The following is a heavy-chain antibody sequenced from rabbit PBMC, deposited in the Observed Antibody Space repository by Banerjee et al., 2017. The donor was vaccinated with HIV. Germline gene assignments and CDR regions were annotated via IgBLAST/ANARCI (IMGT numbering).Heavy chain of an antibody. Sequence: QEQLVESGGSLVTLGGSLKLSCKASGIDFSNYGISWVRQAPGKGLEWIAYIYPDYGISYYATWATGRFTISKTSSTTVTLQMTSLTAADTATYFCATGDGGDGYASRWNLWGPGTLVTVS. D-gene: IGHD6-1*01. V-gene: IGHV1S45*01. CDR3: ATGDGGDGYASRWNL. J-gene: IGHJ4*01. CDR2: IYPDYGIS. CDR1: GIDFSNYG.